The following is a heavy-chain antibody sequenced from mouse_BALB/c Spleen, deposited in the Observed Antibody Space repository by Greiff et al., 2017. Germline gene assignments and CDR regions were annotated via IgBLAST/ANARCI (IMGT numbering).Heavy chain of an antibody. D-gene: IGHD2-1*01. CDR3: ARRGVTALYYYAMDY. CDR2: IDPANGNT. V-gene: IGHV14-3*02. Sequence: VQLQQSGAELVKLGASVKLSCTASGFNTKDTYMHWVKQRPEQGLEWIGRIDPANGNTKYDPKFQGKATITADTSSNTAYLQLSSLTSEDTAVYYCARRGVTALYYYAMDYWGQGTSVTVSS. J-gene: IGHJ4*01. CDR1: GFNTKDTY.